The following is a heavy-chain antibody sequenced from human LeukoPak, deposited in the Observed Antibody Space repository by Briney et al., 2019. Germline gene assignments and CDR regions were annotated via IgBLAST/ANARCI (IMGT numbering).Heavy chain of an antibody. D-gene: IGHD3-10*01. CDR1: GYTFTAYY. CDR2: INPKSSST. J-gene: IGHJ5*02. CDR3: TRESGIYYGDDLNWFDP. Sequence: ASVKVSCKASGYTFTAYYIHWVRQAPGQGLEWMGLINPKSSSTKYAHKFQGRVTMTRDSSISTVSMEVSSLRSDDTAVYYCTRESGIYYGDDLNWFDPWGQGTLVTVPS. V-gene: IGHV1-2*02.